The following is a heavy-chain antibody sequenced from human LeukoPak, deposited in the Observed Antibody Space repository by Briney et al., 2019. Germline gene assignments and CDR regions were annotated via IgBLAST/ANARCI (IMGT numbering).Heavy chain of an antibody. V-gene: IGHV3-11*01. Sequence: GGSLRLSCAVSGFTFSDYSMSWVRQAPGKGLEWVSYISSRGTAIYYADSVKGRFSISRDNAKNSLYLQMNSLRAEDTAVYYCARSELVGYSGYDLDYWGQGTLATVSS. CDR3: ARSELVGYSGYDLDY. CDR2: ISSRGTAI. J-gene: IGHJ4*02. CDR1: GFTFSDYS. D-gene: IGHD5-12*01.